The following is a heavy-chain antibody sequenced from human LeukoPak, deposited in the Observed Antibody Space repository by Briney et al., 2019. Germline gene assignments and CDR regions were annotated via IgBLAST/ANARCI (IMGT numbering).Heavy chain of an antibody. CDR3: AREGVVAAFNWFDP. CDR2: ISSSSNYI. J-gene: IGHJ5*02. D-gene: IGHD2-15*01. V-gene: IGHV3-21*01. Sequence: GGSLRLSCAASGFTFSSYSMNWVRQAPGKGLEWVSSISSSSNYIYYADSVKGRFTISRDNAKNSLYLQMNSLRAEDTAVYYCAREGVVAAFNWFDPWGQETLVTVPS. CDR1: GFTFSSYS.